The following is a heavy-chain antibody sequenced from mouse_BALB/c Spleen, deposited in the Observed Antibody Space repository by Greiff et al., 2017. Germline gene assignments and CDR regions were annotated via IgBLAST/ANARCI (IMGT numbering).Heavy chain of an antibody. CDR1: GFNIKDTY. Sequence: VHVKQSGAELVKPGASVKLSCTASGFNIKDTYMHWVKQRPEQGLEWIGRIDPANGNTKYDPKFQGKATITADTSSNTAYLQLSSLTSEDTAVYYCARTMYGNYEDWFAYWGQGTLVTVSA. V-gene: IGHV14-3*02. D-gene: IGHD2-10*02. J-gene: IGHJ3*01. CDR2: IDPANGNT. CDR3: ARTMYGNYEDWFAY.